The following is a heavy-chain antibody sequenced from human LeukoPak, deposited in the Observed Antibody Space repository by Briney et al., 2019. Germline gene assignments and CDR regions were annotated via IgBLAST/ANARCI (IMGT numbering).Heavy chain of an antibody. CDR3: ARLKGERALFEN. Sequence: GGSQRLSCAASGFTFSTYWMTWVRQAPEKGLEWVANIKQDGSEKYYADSVKGRFTISRDNAKNSLYLQMNSLRAEDTAVYYCARLKGERALFENWGHGTLVTVSS. V-gene: IGHV3-7*02. CDR2: IKQDGSEK. J-gene: IGHJ4*03. D-gene: IGHD2-21*01. CDR1: GFTFSTYW.